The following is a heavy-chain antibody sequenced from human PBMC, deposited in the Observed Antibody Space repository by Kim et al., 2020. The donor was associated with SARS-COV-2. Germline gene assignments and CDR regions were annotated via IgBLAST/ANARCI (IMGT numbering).Heavy chain of an antibody. CDR2: ISSNGGST. V-gene: IGHV3-64D*06. Sequence: GGSLRLSCSASGFTFSSYAMHWVRQAPGKGLEYVSAISSNGGSTYYADSVKGRFTISGDNSKNTLYLQMSSLRAEDTAVYYCVKELFPAMGAYPGDIVVVVAASKWGQGTLVTVSS. CDR1: GFTFSSYA. D-gene: IGHD2-15*01. CDR3: VKELFPAMGAYPGDIVVVVAASK. J-gene: IGHJ4*02.